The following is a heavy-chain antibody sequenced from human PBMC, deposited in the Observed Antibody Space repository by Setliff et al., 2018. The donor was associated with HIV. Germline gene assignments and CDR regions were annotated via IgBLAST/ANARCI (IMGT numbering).Heavy chain of an antibody. CDR1: GYSISSRYY. D-gene: IGHD1-1*01. V-gene: IGHV4-38-2*01. CDR2: IYHTGSS. CDR3: ASAGSGTRAPPRY. J-gene: IGHJ4*02. Sequence: SETLSLTCAVSGYSISSRYYWGWIRQSPGKGLEWIGNIYHTGSSYYNPSLKSRITMSVDTSKNQFSLKLTSVTAADTAVYYCASAGSGTRAPPRYWGQGTLVTVSS.